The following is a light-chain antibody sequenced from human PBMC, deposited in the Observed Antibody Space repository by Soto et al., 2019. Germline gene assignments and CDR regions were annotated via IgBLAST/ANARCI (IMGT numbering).Light chain of an antibody. Sequence: EIVMTQSPATLSVSPGERATLSCRASQSVDSNLAWYQQKPGQTPRLLMYGASKRATGIPARFSGSGSGTDFTLTISSLEPEDFAVYYCQQRDIWPWTFGQGTKVDIK. V-gene: IGKV3-11*01. CDR2: GAS. J-gene: IGKJ1*01. CDR3: QQRDIWPWT. CDR1: QSVDSN.